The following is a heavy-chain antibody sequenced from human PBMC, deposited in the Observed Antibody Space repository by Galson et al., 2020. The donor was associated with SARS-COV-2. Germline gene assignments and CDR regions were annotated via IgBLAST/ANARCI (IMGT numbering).Heavy chain of an antibody. CDR2: ISYDGSNK. V-gene: IGHV3-30*18. CDR3: AKEGIDCSSTSCYEGWVYYYDGMDV. Sequence: GESLKISCAASGFPFSSYGMHWVRQAPGKGLEWVAVISYDGSNKYYADSVKGRFTISRDNSKNTLYLQMNSLRAEDTAVYYCAKEGIDCSSTSCYEGWVYYYDGMDVWGQGTTVTVSS. CDR1: GFPFSSYG. J-gene: IGHJ6*02. D-gene: IGHD2-2*01.